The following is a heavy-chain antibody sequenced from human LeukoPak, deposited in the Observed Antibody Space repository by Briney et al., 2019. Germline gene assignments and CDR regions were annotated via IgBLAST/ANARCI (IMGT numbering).Heavy chain of an antibody. D-gene: IGHD5-12*01. V-gene: IGHV3-33*01. CDR3: ARERDGYDEYDY. J-gene: IGHJ4*02. CDR1: GFTFSNYV. CDR2: SWYDGSDQ. Sequence: GQSLRLSCAASGFTFSNYVMHWVRQAPGKGLEWVGLSWYDGSDQYYANSVKGRFTISRDNSNNMLYLQLNTLRAEDTGVYYCARERDGYDEYDYWGQGTLVTVSS.